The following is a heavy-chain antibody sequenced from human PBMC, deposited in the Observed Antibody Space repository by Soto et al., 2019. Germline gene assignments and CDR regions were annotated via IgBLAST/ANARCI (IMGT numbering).Heavy chain of an antibody. J-gene: IGHJ6*02. D-gene: IGHD6-19*01. V-gene: IGHV4-39*01. CDR1: GGSISSSSYY. CDR3: ARLKPGIAVAGIYGMDV. CDR2: IYYSGST. Sequence: SETLSLTCTVSGGSISSSSYYWGWIRQPPGKGLEWIGSIYYSGSTYYNPSLKSRVTISVDTSKNQFSLKLSSVTAADTAVYYCARLKPGIAVAGIYGMDVWGQGTTVTVSS.